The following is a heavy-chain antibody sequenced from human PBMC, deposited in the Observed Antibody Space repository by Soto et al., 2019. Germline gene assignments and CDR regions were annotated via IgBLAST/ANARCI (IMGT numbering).Heavy chain of an antibody. D-gene: IGHD6-19*01. V-gene: IGHV3-48*02. CDR2: ISSTSSTM. Sequence: EVQLVESWGNLVQPGGSLRLSCAGSGFTFSSHSMNWVRQAPGKGLEWVSYISSTSSTMYYADSVKGRFTISRDNAKNSQFLQMNSLRDEDTAMYYCARDTDASSGWLNWFDPCGQGTLVTVSS. CDR3: ARDTDASSGWLNWFDP. CDR1: GFTFSSHS. J-gene: IGHJ5*02.